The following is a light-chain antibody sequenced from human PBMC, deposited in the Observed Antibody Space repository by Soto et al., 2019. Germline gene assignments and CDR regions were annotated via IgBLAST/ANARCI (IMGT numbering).Light chain of an antibody. CDR2: SDN. Sequence: QSVPTQPPSASGTPGQRVTITCYGDNSNIASNSVNWYQQLPGTAPKLLIYSDNRRPSGVPDRFSASKSGASAFLTISGLQSDDEADYYCAAWDDSLNGVVFGGGTKVTVL. J-gene: IGLJ2*01. CDR1: NSNIASNS. CDR3: AAWDDSLNGVV. V-gene: IGLV1-44*01.